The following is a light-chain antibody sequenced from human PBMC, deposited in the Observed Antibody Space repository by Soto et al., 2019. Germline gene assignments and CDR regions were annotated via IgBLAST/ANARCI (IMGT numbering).Light chain of an antibody. J-gene: IGKJ5*01. CDR2: DAS. CDR1: QSVSSY. CDR3: QQYNYWPIT. V-gene: IGKV3-11*01. Sequence: EIVLTQSPATLSLSPGERATLSCRASQSVSSYLAWYQQKPGQAPRLLIYDASNRATGIPARFSGSGSGTDFTLTISSLQSEDFAVYFCQQYNYWPITFGQGTRLEIK.